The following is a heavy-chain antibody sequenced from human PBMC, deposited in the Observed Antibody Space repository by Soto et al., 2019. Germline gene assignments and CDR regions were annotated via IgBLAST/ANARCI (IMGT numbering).Heavy chain of an antibody. CDR1: GYTFTVYG. D-gene: IGHD3-22*01. J-gene: IGHJ4*02. CDR3: ARVDYYYDSSGYYGTWGFDY. CDR2: ISAYNGNT. V-gene: IGHV1-18*01. Sequence: QVQLVQSGAEVKKPGASVKVSCKASGYTFTVYGISWVRQAPGQGLEWMGWISAYNGNTNYAQKLQGRVTMTTDTSPNTAYMELRSLRSDDTAVYYCARVDYYYDSSGYYGTWGFDYWGQGTLVTVSS.